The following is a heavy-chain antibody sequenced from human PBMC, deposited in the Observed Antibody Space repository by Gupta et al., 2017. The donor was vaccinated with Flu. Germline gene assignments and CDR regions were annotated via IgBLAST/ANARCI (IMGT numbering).Heavy chain of an antibody. Sequence: FSGYHWSWIRQPPGKGLEWIGEINHRGTTNYNPSLKSRVTISVDTSKSQFSLKMNSVTAADTALYYCARGHRLHDSNGYSVYSGGYWGQGTQGTVAS. CDR3: ARGHRLHDSNGYSVYSGGY. J-gene: IGHJ4*02. V-gene: IGHV4-34*01. CDR2: INHRGTT. CDR1: FSGYH. D-gene: IGHD3-22*01.